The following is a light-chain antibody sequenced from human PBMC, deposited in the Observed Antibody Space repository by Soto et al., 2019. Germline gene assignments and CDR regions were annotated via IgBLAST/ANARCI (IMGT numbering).Light chain of an antibody. CDR2: DVS. CDR1: SSDVGGYNY. Sequence: QSALTQPRSVSGSPGQSVTISCTGTSSDVGGYNYVSWYQQHPGKAPKLMIYDVSKRPSGVPDRFSGSKSGTSASLAISGLQSEDEADYYCAAWDDSLNGRVFGTGTKLTVL. V-gene: IGLV2-11*01. J-gene: IGLJ1*01. CDR3: AAWDDSLNGRV.